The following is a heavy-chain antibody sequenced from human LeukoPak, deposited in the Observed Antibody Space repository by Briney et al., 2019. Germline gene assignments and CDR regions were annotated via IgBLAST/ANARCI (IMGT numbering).Heavy chain of an antibody. CDR3: AKVEGFLEWFCASDY. J-gene: IGHJ4*02. Sequence: GGSLRLSCAASGFTFSSYVMSWVRQAPGKGLEWVSAISGSGGSTYYADSVKGRFTISRDNSKNTLYLQMNSLRAEDTAVYYCAKVEGFLEWFCASDYWGQGTLVTVSS. D-gene: IGHD3-3*01. CDR1: GFTFSSYV. V-gene: IGHV3-23*01. CDR2: ISGSGGST.